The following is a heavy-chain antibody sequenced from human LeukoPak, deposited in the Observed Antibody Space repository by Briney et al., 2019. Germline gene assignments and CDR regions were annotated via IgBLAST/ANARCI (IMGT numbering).Heavy chain of an antibody. CDR2: ISSSSSYI. J-gene: IGHJ4*02. Sequence: GGSLRLSCAASGFTFSSYSMNWVRQAPGKGLEWVSSISSSSSYIYYADSVKGRFTISRDNAKNSLYLQMNGLRAEDTAVYYCARTVSGYETYYFDYWGQGTLVTVSS. D-gene: IGHD5-12*01. CDR3: ARTVSGYETYYFDY. V-gene: IGHV3-21*01. CDR1: GFTFSSYS.